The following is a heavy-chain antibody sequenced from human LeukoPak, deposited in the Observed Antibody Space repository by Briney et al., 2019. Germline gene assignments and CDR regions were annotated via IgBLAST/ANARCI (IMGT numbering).Heavy chain of an antibody. D-gene: IGHD7-27*01. CDR2: ISGSGNTT. J-gene: IGHJ4*02. Sequence: GGSLRLSCAASGFIFSSYAMSWVRQAPGRGLEWVSSISGSGNTTYYADSVKGRFTVSRDNSKNTLYLQMNSLRAEDTAVYYCARAELGFDYWGQGTLVTVSS. CDR1: GFIFSSYA. CDR3: ARAELGFDY. V-gene: IGHV3-23*01.